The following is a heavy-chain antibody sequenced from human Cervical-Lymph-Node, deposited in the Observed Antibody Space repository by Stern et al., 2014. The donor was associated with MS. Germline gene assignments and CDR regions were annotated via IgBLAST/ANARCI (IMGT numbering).Heavy chain of an antibody. CDR2: IYPGDSDT. V-gene: IGHV5-51*01. J-gene: IGHJ5*01. Sequence: MQLVQSGAELKKPGESLRISCKGTGFNFATYWIAWVRQMPGKGLECMGIIYPGDSDTRYKPSFRGQVTISADKSIGTAYLQWSSLKDADTAMYYCARHPDCSGGSCYTGWFDSWGQGTLVTVSS. CDR1: GFNFATYW. CDR3: ARHPDCSGGSCYTGWFDS. D-gene: IGHD2-15*01.